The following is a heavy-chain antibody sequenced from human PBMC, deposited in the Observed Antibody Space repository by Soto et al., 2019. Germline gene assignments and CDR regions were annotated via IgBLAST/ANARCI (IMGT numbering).Heavy chain of an antibody. J-gene: IGHJ3*02. Sequence: ASVKVSCKASGYTFTYFGMSWVRQAPGQGLEWMGWISAYNGNTNYAQKFQGRVTMTTDTSTSTAYMELRSLRSDDTAVYYCSRDAQKWLVAAFDIWGQGKMVTVSS. CDR3: SRDAQKWLVAAFDI. CDR1: GYTFTYFG. D-gene: IGHD6-19*01. V-gene: IGHV1-18*01. CDR2: ISAYNGNT.